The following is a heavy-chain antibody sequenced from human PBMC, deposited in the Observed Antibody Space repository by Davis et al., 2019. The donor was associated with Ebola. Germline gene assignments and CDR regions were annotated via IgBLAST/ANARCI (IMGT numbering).Heavy chain of an antibody. J-gene: IGHJ3*02. Sequence: GESLKISCATSGFHFSNYAMHWVRQTPDKGLEWVAVASHDGTTTYYEDSVKGRFTVSRDDANNSLSLLMNSLRDEDTAIYYCVRDYLFALDIWGQGTMVTVSS. CDR2: ASHDGTTT. V-gene: IGHV3-30*04. CDR1: GFHFSNYA. CDR3: VRDYLFALDI.